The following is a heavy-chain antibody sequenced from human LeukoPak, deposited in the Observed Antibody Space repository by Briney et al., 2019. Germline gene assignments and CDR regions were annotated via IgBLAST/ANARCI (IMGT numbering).Heavy chain of an antibody. D-gene: IGHD6-19*01. CDR2: INPDGSDT. CDR1: GFTFSSDW. CDR3: ARWGVEAGMQD. Sequence: GGSLRLSCEASGFTFSSDWMGWVRQAPGKGLEWVANINPDGSDTYYVDSVKGRFTISRSNAKKSLFLQMNSLRAEDTALYHCARWGVEAGMQDWGQGTLVTVS. V-gene: IGHV3-7*01. J-gene: IGHJ1*01.